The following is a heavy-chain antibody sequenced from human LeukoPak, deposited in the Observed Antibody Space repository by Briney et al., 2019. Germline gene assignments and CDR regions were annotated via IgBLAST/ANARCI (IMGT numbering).Heavy chain of an antibody. CDR1: GYTFTSYA. D-gene: IGHD5-18*01. CDR2: INTNTGNP. V-gene: IGHV7-4-1*02. Sequence: ASVKVSCKASGYTFTSYAMNWVRQAPGQGLEWMGWINTNTGNPTYAQGFTGRFVFSLDTSVSTAYLQISSLKAEDTAVYYCARAWVVDLNKSASIQLPIDAFDIWGQGTMVTVSS. CDR3: ARAWVVDLNKSASIQLPIDAFDI. J-gene: IGHJ3*02.